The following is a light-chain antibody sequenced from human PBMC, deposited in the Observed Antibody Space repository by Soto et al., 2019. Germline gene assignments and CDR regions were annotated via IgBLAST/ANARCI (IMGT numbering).Light chain of an antibody. CDR2: AAS. CDR3: QQSYNTPRT. CDR1: QTISFY. J-gene: IGKJ2*01. Sequence: DIQMTQSPSSLSASVGYRFTITCRASQTISFYVNWYQQKPGQAPQLLIYAASSLQTGVPSRFGGSGYGTDFTLTISSLQPGDFATYYCQQSYNTPRTFGQGTKVDIK. V-gene: IGKV1-39*01.